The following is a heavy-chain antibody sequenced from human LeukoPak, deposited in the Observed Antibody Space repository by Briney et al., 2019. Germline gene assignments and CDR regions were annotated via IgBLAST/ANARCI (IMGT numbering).Heavy chain of an antibody. CDR3: ASPGGGAFDI. Sequence: GGSLRLSCAASGFTFSSYGMHWVRQAPGKGLEWVAVISYDGSNKYYADSVKGRFTISRDNAKNSLYLQMNSLRAEDTAVYYCASPGGGAFDIWGQGTMVTVSS. CDR1: GFTFSSYG. J-gene: IGHJ3*02. D-gene: IGHD2-15*01. V-gene: IGHV3-30*03. CDR2: ISYDGSNK.